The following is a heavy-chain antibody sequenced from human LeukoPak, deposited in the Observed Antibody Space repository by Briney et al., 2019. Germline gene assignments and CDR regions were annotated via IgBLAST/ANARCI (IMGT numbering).Heavy chain of an antibody. CDR3: ARWDGGNSGFDY. CDR2: VNDSGST. J-gene: IGHJ4*02. V-gene: IGHV4-34*01. Sequence: SETLSLTCAVYGGSFSGYYWSWIRQPPGKGLEWIGEVNDSGSTNYNPSLRSRVTLSVDTSKNQFSLKLSSVTAADTAVYYCARWDGGNSGFDYWGQGTLVTVSS. D-gene: IGHD4-23*01. CDR1: GGSFSGYY.